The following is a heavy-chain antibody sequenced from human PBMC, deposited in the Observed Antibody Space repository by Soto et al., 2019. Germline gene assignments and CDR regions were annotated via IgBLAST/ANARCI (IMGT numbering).Heavy chain of an antibody. J-gene: IGHJ6*02. Sequence: GGSLRLSCAASGFTFSSYAMSWVRQAPGKGLEWVSAISGSGGSTYYADSVKGRFTISRDNSKNTLYLQMNSLRAEDTAVYYCARDLLGDYYYYYGMDVWGQGTTVTVSS. CDR1: GFTFSSYA. CDR3: ARDLLGDYYYYYGMDV. V-gene: IGHV3-23*01. CDR2: ISGSGGST.